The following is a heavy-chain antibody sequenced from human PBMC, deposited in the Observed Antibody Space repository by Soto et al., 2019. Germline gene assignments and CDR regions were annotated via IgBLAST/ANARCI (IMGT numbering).Heavy chain of an antibody. Sequence: GCLRLSCAASGFTFSNAWMSWVRQAPGTGLEWVGRIKSKTDGGTTDYAAPVKGRFTISRDDSKNTLYLQMNSLKTEDTAVYYCTTGGNCGGDCYFADAFDIWGQGTMVTVSS. D-gene: IGHD2-21*02. J-gene: IGHJ3*02. V-gene: IGHV3-15*01. CDR2: IKSKTDGGTT. CDR1: GFTFSNAW. CDR3: TTGGNCGGDCYFADAFDI.